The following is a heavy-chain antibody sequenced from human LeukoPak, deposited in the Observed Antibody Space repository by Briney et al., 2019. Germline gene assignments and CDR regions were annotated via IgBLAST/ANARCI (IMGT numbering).Heavy chain of an antibody. CDR2: IIPIFGTA. V-gene: IGHV1-69*06. D-gene: IGHD6-13*01. Sequence: GASVKVSCKASGGTFSSYAISWVRQAPGQGLEWMGGIIPIFGTANYAQKFQGRVTITADKSTSTAYMELSSLRSEGTAVYYCARVRGDSSSWFYYYYYMDVWGKGTTVTVSS. CDR3: ARVRGDSSSWFYYYYYMDV. J-gene: IGHJ6*03. CDR1: GGTFSSYA.